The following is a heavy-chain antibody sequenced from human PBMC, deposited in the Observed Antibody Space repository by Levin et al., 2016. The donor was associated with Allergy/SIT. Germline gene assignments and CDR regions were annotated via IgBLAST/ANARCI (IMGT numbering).Heavy chain of an antibody. Sequence: GGSLRLSCAASGFTFSSYNMNWVRQAPGKGLEWISYISSNSDLKKYADSVKGRFTISRDNAKNSLYLQMNSLRAEDTAVYYCARDSSGWFVDYYYGMDVRGQGTTVTVSS. D-gene: IGHD6-19*01. V-gene: IGHV3-48*01. J-gene: IGHJ6*01. CDR3: ARDSSGWFVDYYYGMDV. CDR1: GFTFSSYN. CDR2: ISSNSDLK.